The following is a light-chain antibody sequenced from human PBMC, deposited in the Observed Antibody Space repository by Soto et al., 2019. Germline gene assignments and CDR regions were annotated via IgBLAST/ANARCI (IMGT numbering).Light chain of an antibody. CDR2: EVS. CDR1: SSDVGAYNY. V-gene: IGLV2-14*01. CDR3: SSYTSSSTGVV. Sequence: QSALTQPASVSGSPGQSITISCNGTSSDVGAYNYVSWYQQHPGKAPKLMIYEVSSRPSGVSNRFSGSKSGNTASLTISGLPAEDEADYYCSSYTSSSTGVVFGGGPKLTVL. J-gene: IGLJ2*01.